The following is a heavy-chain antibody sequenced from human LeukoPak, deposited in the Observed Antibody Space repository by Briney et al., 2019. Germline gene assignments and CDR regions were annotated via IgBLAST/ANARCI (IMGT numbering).Heavy chain of an antibody. CDR2: IYNTGST. CDR1: GGSISSDY. V-gene: IGHV4-59*12. D-gene: IGHD3-10*01. CDR3: ARAAITMVRGVIIHGTGNWFDP. Sequence: SSETLSLTCTVSGGSISSDYWSWIRQPPGKGLEWIGYIYNTGSTNYNPPLKSRVTISVDTSKNQFSLKLSSVTAADTAVYYCARAAITMVRGVIIHGTGNWFDPWGQGTLVTVSS. J-gene: IGHJ5*02.